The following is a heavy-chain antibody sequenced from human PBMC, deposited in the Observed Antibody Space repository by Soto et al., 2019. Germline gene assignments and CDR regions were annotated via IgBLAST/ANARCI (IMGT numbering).Heavy chain of an antibody. Sequence: GGSLRLSCAASGFTVSSNYMSWVRQAPGKGLEWVSVIYSGGSTYYADSVEGRFTISRDNSKNTLYLQMNSLRAEDTAVYYCARALTGTRVFYFDYWGQGTLVTVSS. J-gene: IGHJ4*02. CDR1: GFTVSSNY. CDR2: IYSGGST. V-gene: IGHV3-53*01. D-gene: IGHD1-7*01. CDR3: ARALTGTRVFYFDY.